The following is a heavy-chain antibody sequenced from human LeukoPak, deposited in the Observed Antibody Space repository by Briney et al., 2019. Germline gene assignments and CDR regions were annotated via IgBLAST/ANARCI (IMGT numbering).Heavy chain of an antibody. J-gene: IGHJ4*02. CDR2: IYYSGST. CDR3: AKRLGGYFDY. Sequence: SETLSLTCTVSGGSISSYYWGWIRQPPGKGLEWIGSIYYSGSTYYNPSLKSRVTISVDTSKNQFSLKLSSVTAADTAVYYCAKRLGGYFDYWGQGTLVTVSS. CDR1: GGSISSYY. V-gene: IGHV4-39*01. D-gene: IGHD3-16*01.